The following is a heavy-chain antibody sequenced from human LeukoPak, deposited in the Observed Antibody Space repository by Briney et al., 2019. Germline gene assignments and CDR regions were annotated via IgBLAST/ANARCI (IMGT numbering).Heavy chain of an antibody. CDR2: IYYSGSI. CDR3: ARQSRDGDYIAKLFDY. D-gene: IGHD4-17*01. CDR1: VGXPCNYY. J-gene: IGHJ4*02. Sequence: SETLSLTCTVSVGXPCNYYWSWIRQPPGKGLEWIGYIYYSGSINYNPSLQSRVTISVDMSKDQFSLQLSSVTAADTAVYYCARQSRDGDYIAKLFDYWGQGTLVTVSS. V-gene: IGHV4-59*08.